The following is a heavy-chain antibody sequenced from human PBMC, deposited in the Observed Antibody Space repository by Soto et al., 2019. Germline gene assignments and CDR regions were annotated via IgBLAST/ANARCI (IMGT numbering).Heavy chain of an antibody. CDR1: GYSFTSYW. V-gene: IGHV5-51*01. J-gene: IGHJ3*02. CDR2: IYPGDSDT. CDR3: ARHLLDGYNNPDAFDI. Sequence: PGESLKISCKGSGYSFTSYWIGWVRQMPWKGLEWMGIIYPGDSDTRYSPSFQGQVTISADKSISTAYLQWSSLKASDTAMYYCARHLLDGYNNPDAFDIWGQGTMVTVSS. D-gene: IGHD4-4*01.